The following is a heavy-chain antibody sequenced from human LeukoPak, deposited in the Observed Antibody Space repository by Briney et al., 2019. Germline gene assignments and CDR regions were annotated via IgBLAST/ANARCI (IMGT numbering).Heavy chain of an antibody. D-gene: IGHD6-19*01. CDR2: INTAGDP. V-gene: IGHV3-13*05. Sequence: PGGSLRLSCAASGFTFSSYGMHWVRQATGKGLEWVSGINTAGDPYYPDSVKGRFTISRENAKNSLYLQMNTLRAGDTAVYYCARAVVAGTFDIWGQGTMVTVFS. J-gene: IGHJ3*02. CDR1: GFTFSSYG. CDR3: ARAVVAGTFDI.